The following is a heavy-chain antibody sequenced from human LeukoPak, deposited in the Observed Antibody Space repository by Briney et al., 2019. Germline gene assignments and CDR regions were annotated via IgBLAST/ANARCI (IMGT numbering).Heavy chain of an antibody. CDR2: IYYSGST. J-gene: IGHJ4*02. V-gene: IGHV4-39*01. CDR3: ARHRDGYNRPFDY. Sequence: SETLSLTCTVSGGSISSSTYYWGWIRQPPGKGLEWIANIYYSGSTYYNPSLQSRVTMSVDTSKNQFSLKLTSVTAADTALYYCARHRDGYNRPFDYWGQGTLVTVSS. CDR1: GGSISSSTYY. D-gene: IGHD5-24*01.